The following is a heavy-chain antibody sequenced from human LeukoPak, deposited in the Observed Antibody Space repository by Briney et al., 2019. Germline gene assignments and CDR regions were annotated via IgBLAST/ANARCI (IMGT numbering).Heavy chain of an antibody. CDR1: GGSISSGGYS. CDR2: IYHSGST. J-gene: IGHJ4*02. D-gene: IGHD3-22*01. CDR3: AGGAKYYYDSSGYFRPWSYYFDY. V-gene: IGHV4-30-2*01. Sequence: PSQTLSLTCAVSGGSISSGGYSWSWIRQPPGKGLEWIGYIYHSGSTYYNPSLKSRVTISVDTSKNQFSLKLSSVTAADTAVYYCAGGAKYYYDSSGYFRPWSYYFDYWGQGTLVTVSS.